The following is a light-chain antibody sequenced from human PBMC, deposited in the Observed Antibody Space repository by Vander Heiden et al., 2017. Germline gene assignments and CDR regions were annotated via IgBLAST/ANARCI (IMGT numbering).Light chain of an antibody. V-gene: IGKV1-39*01. Sequence: DIQMTQSPSSLSASVGDRVTITCRASQSISSYLNWYQQKPGKAPKLLIYAASRLQSGVPSRFSGSGSGTDFTLTISRLQPEDFATYYCQQSYSTHLFGGGTKVEIK. CDR1: QSISSY. J-gene: IGKJ4*01. CDR3: QQSYSTHL. CDR2: AAS.